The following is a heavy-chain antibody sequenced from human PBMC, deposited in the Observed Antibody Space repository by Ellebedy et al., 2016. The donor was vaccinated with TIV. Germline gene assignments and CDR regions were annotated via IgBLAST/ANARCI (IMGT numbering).Heavy chain of an antibody. CDR1: GYSITAYY. D-gene: IGHD2-15*01. V-gene: IGHV4-59*01. CDR2: MYYSGNT. CDR3: ARETPYFDF. J-gene: IGHJ4*02. Sequence: MPSETLSLTCTVSGYSITAYYWSWIRQPPGKAMEWIGIMYYSGNTNYNPSLRSRVTISVDTSKNQFSLELNSVTAADTAVYFCARETPYFDFWGQGTLVTVSS.